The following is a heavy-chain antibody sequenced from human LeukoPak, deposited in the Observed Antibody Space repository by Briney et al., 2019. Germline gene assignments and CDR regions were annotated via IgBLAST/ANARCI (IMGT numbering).Heavy chain of an antibody. D-gene: IGHD2-2*01. Sequence: SETLSLTCAVYGGSFSGYYWSWIRQPPGKGLEWIGEINHSGSTNYNPSLKSRVTISVDTSKNQFSLKLSSVTAADTAVYYCASLYCSSTSCYGDCFDYWGQGTLVTVSS. V-gene: IGHV4-34*01. J-gene: IGHJ4*02. CDR2: INHSGST. CDR3: ASLYCSSTSCYGDCFDY. CDR1: GGSFSGYY.